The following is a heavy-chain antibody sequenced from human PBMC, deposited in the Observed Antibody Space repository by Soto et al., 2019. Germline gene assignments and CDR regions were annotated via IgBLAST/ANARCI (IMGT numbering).Heavy chain of an antibody. CDR2: INSDGSST. J-gene: IGHJ4*02. CDR3: ASILSPQPFDY. D-gene: IGHD2-21*01. Sequence: TGGSLRLSCAASGFTFSSYWMSWVRQAPGKGLVWVSRINSDGSSTSYADSVKGRFTISRDNAKNTLYLQMNSLRAEDTAVYYCASILSPQPFDYWGQGTLVTVSS. V-gene: IGHV3-74*01. CDR1: GFTFSSYW.